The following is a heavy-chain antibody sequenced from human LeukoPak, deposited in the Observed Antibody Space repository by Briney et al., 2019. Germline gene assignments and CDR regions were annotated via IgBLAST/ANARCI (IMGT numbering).Heavy chain of an antibody. CDR1: GFTFSSYA. D-gene: IGHD2-2*01. CDR3: ARARSGPTSWGWFDP. Sequence: PGGSLRLSCAASGFTFSSYAMSWVRQAPGKGLEWVSGISGSGGSTYYADSVKGRFTISRDNSKNSLYLQMNSLRAEDTAVYYCARARSGPTSWGWFDPWGQGTLVTVSS. J-gene: IGHJ5*02. CDR2: ISGSGGST. V-gene: IGHV3-23*01.